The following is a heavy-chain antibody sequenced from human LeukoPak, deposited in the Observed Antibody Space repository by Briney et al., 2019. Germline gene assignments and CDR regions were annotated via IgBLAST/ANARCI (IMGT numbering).Heavy chain of an antibody. D-gene: IGHD2-21*02. CDR2: IYHSGST. Sequence: PSETLSLTCTVSGYSISSGYYWGWIRQPPGKGLEWIGSIYHSGSTYYNPSLKSRVTISVDTSKNQFSLKLSSVTAADTAVYYCARAFGSVVVTAIGAFDSGGPGRMVTVSS. V-gene: IGHV4-38-2*02. CDR1: GYSISSGYY. J-gene: IGHJ3*02. CDR3: ARAFGSVVVTAIGAFDS.